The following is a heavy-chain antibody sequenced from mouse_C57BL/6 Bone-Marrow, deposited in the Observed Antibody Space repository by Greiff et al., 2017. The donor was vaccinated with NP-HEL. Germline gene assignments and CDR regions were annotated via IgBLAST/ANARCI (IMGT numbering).Heavy chain of an antibody. J-gene: IGHJ4*01. CDR1: GFTFSSYA. Sequence: EVQLVESGGGLVKPGVSLKLSCAASGFTFSSYAMSWVRQTPEKRLEWVATISDGGSYTYYPDNVKGRFTISRDNAKNNLYLQMSHLKSEDTAMYYCARERTTVVAKRSYYAMDYWGQGTSVTVSS. CDR3: ARERTTVVAKRSYYAMDY. CDR2: ISDGGSYT. V-gene: IGHV5-4*01. D-gene: IGHD1-1*01.